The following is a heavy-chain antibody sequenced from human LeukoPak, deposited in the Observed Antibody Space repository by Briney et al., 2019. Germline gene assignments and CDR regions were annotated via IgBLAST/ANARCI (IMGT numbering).Heavy chain of an antibody. V-gene: IGHV3-48*03. D-gene: IGHD3-3*01. CDR2: ISSSGSTI. CDR3: ARGLRDDFWSGYFDY. J-gene: IGHJ4*02. Sequence: GGSLRLSCAASGFTFSSYEMNWVRQAPGKGLEWVSYISSSGSTIYYADSVKGRFTISRDNSKNTLYLQMNSLRAEDTAVYYCARGLRDDFWSGYFDYWGQGTLVTVSS. CDR1: GFTFSSYE.